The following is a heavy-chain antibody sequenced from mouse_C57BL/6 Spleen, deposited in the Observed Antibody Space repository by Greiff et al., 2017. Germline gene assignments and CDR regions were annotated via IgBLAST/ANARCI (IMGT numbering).Heavy chain of an antibody. CDR3: ARRNYYGSSYEDY. CDR1: GYTFTSYW. J-gene: IGHJ2*01. D-gene: IGHD1-1*01. Sequence: QVQLKESGTELVKPGASVKLSCKASGYTFTSYWMHWVKQRPGQGLEWIGNINPSNGGTNYNEKFKSKATLTVDKSSSTAYMQLSSLTSEDSAVYYCARRNYYGSSYEDYWGQGTTLTVSS. CDR2: INPSNGGT. V-gene: IGHV1-53*01.